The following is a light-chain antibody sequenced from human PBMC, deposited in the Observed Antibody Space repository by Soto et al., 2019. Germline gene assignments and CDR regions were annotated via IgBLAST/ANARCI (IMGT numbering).Light chain of an antibody. V-gene: IGKV2-28*01. CDR3: MQAVQTPWS. CDR1: QSLLHSNGFNY. CDR2: MAS. Sequence: EMVVTQSPLSLPVILGESASISCRSSQSLLHSNGFNYLDWYLQRPGQSPQLLIYMASSRASGVPDRFSGSGSGTDFTLTITRVEAEDVGIYYCMQAVQTPWSFGQGTKVEIK. J-gene: IGKJ1*01.